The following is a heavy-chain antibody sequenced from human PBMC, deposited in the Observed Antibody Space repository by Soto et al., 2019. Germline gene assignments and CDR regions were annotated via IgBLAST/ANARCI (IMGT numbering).Heavy chain of an antibody. J-gene: IGHJ4*02. CDR1: GGSFSAYY. CDR2: INHSGST. CDR3: ARGSGTSSWPMPDFDY. D-gene: IGHD6-13*01. V-gene: IGHV4-34*01. Sequence: QVQLQQWGAGLLKPSETLSLTCAVSGGSFSAYYWSWIRQPPGKGLEWVGEINHSGSTNYNPSLKSRITISIDTSNKQFSLKLSSVTAADTAVYYCARGSGTSSWPMPDFDYWGQGILVTVSS.